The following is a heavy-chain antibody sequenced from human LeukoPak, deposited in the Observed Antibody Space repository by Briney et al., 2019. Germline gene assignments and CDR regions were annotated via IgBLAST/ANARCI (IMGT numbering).Heavy chain of an antibody. CDR3: AKQRRDGYTLGYFDY. J-gene: IGHJ4*02. D-gene: IGHD5-24*01. CDR2: ISGSGGST. V-gene: IGHV3-23*01. Sequence: GGSLRLSCAVSGSIFANAWMSWVRQAPGKGLEWVSAISGSGGSTYYADSVKGRFTISRDNSKNTLYLQMNSLRAEDTAVYYCAKQRRDGYTLGYFDYWGQGTLVTVSS. CDR1: GSIFANAW.